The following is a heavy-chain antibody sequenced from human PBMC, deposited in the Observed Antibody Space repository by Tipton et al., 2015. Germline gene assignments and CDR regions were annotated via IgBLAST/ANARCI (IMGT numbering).Heavy chain of an antibody. Sequence: TLSLTCTVSGGSISGYYWSWIRQPPGKGLEWIGYIYYSGSTNYNPSLKSRVTISVDTSKNQFSLKLISVTAADTAVYYCARDDPVYYVFDYWGQGMLITVAS. J-gene: IGHJ4*02. CDR3: ARDDPVYYVFDY. CDR1: GGSISGYY. D-gene: IGHD3-10*02. CDR2: IYYSGST. V-gene: IGHV4-59*01.